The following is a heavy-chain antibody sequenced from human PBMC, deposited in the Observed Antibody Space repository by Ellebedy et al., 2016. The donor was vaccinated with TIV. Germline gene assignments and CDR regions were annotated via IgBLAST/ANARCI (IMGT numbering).Heavy chain of an antibody. CDR2: IKQDGSEK. Sequence: GESLKISCAASGFTFSRNWMSWVRQAPGKGLEWVANIKQDGSEKYYVDSVKGRFTISRDNAKNSLYLQMNSLRAEDTAVYYCVRGQSSGVGAPYWGQGTRVTVSS. V-gene: IGHV3-7*01. D-gene: IGHD1-26*01. CDR1: GFTFSRNW. J-gene: IGHJ4*02. CDR3: VRGQSSGVGAPY.